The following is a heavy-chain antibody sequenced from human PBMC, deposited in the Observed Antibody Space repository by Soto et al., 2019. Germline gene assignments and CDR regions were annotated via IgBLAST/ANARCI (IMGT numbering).Heavy chain of an antibody. CDR2: ISYDGSNK. D-gene: IGHD3-22*01. CDR1: AFTFSSYV. CDR3: ARDGMSSGYYYRS. J-gene: IGHJ4*02. Sequence: GGSLRLSCSASAFTFSSYVLHLVRQAPGKGLEWVAVISYDGSNKYYADSVKGRFTISRDNSENTLYLQMNSLRAEDTAVYYCARDGMSSGYYYRSWRQQSRFTVSS. V-gene: IGHV3-30-3*01.